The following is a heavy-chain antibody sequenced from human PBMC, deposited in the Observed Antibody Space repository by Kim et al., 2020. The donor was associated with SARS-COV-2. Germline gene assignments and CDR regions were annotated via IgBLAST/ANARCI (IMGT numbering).Heavy chain of an antibody. CDR1: GGSISSYY. CDR3: ARVEGLGVGWFDP. J-gene: IGHJ5*02. V-gene: IGHV4-59*13. D-gene: IGHD3-10*01. Sequence: SETLSLTCSVSGGSISSYYWSWIRQPPGKGLEWIGYIHYSGGTTYNPSLKSRLTISLDTSKKNYSLRLSSVTAADTAMYYCARVEGLGVGWFDPWGQGTLVTVSS. CDR2: IHYSGGT.